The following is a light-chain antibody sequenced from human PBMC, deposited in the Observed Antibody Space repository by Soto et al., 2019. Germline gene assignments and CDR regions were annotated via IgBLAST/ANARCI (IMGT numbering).Light chain of an antibody. Sequence: EVVLVQSPGTLSLSPGERATLSCRASQSVSSTYLAWYQQKPGQAPRLLIYGASSRAAGIPDRFSGGGSGTDFTLTISGLEPEDFAVDYCQQHLSSPFTFGLGTNLDIK. CDR3: QQHLSSPFT. J-gene: IGKJ2*01. V-gene: IGKV3-20*01. CDR2: GAS. CDR1: QSVSSTY.